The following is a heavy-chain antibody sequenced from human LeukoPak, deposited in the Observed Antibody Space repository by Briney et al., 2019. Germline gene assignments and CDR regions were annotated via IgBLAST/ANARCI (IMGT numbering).Heavy chain of an antibody. CDR3: ATERLFRGTSHAFDI. J-gene: IGHJ3*02. CDR1: GGTFSSYA. D-gene: IGHD3-22*01. CDR2: IIPILGIA. V-gene: IGHV1-69*04. Sequence: SVKVSCKASGGTFSSYAISWVRQAPGQGLEWMGRIIPILGIANYAQKFQGRVTITADTSTDTAYMELSSLRSEDTAVYYCATERLFRGTSHAFDIWGQGTMVTVSS.